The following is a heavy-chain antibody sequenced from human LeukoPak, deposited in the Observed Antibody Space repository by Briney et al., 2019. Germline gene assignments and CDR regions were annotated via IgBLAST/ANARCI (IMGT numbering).Heavy chain of an antibody. CDR3: ARDQYYYDSSGYYLTYFDY. CDR1: GGTFSSYA. Sequence: SVKVSCKASGGTFSSYAISWVRQAPGQGLEWMGRIIPIFGIANYAQKFQGRVTITADKSTSTAYMELSSLRSEDTAVYYCARDQYYYDSSGYYLTYFDYWGQGTLVTVSS. CDR2: IIPIFGIA. J-gene: IGHJ4*02. D-gene: IGHD3-22*01. V-gene: IGHV1-69*04.